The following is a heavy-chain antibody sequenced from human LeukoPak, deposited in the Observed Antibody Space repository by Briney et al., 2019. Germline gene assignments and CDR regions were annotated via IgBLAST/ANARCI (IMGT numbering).Heavy chain of an antibody. D-gene: IGHD3-22*01. CDR3: AKDLDGSGYYYYYYGMDV. V-gene: IGHV3-23*01. CDR2: ISGSGGGT. CDR1: GFTFSSYA. Sequence: PGGSLRLSCAASGFTFSSYAVSWVRQALGKGLEWVSAISGSGGGTYYADSVKGRFTISRDNSKNTLYLQMNSLRAEDTAVYYCAKDLDGSGYYYYYYGMDVWGQGTTVTVSS. J-gene: IGHJ6*02.